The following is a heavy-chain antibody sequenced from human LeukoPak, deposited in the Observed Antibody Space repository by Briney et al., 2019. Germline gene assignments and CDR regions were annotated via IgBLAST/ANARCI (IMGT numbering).Heavy chain of an antibody. Sequence: PSETLSLTCTVSGGSISSYYWSWIRQPPGKGLEWIGYIYYSGSTNYNPSLKSRVTISVDTSKNQFSLKLSSVTAADTAVYYCARLRSLHIRDAFDIWGQGTMATVSS. V-gene: IGHV4-59*01. D-gene: IGHD3-10*01. CDR1: GGSISSYY. CDR2: IYYSGST. J-gene: IGHJ3*02. CDR3: ARLRSLHIRDAFDI.